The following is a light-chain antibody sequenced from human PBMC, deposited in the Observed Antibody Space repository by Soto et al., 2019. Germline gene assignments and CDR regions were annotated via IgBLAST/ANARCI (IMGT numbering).Light chain of an antibody. V-gene: IGKV3-20*01. Sequence: EIVLTQSPGTLSLSPGERATLSCRASQSVSSEYLPWYQQKPGQGPRPLMYGASNRATGIPDRFSGSGSGTDFTLTISRLEPEDFAVYYCQQYDSQPRTFGQGTKVEIK. CDR1: QSVSSEY. J-gene: IGKJ1*01. CDR3: QQYDSQPRT. CDR2: GAS.